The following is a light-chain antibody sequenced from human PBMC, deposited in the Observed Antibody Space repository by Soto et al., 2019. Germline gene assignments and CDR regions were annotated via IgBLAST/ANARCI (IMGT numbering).Light chain of an antibody. J-gene: IGKJ5*01. CDR2: DAS. V-gene: IGKV1-5*01. CDR1: QSISSW. Sequence: DMQTTESTCHLYASVGARVTITYRASQSISSWLAWYQQTKGKAPKILIYDASSLESGVPSRFSGRGSGTDFSLTISRLEPEDFGVDHCQQYSSSPRTFGQGTRLEI. CDR3: QQYSSSPRT.